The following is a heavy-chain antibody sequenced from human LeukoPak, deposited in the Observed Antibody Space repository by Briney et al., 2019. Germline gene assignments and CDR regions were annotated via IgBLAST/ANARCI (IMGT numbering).Heavy chain of an antibody. V-gene: IGHV3-13*01. CDR1: GFTFSSYD. J-gene: IGHJ4*02. Sequence: GGSLRLSCAASGFTFSSYDMHWVRQATGKGLEWVSAIGTAGDTYYPGSVKGRFTISRENAKNSLYLQMNSLRAGDTAVYYCARDHKDWGVFDYWGQGTLVTVSS. CDR2: IGTAGDT. D-gene: IGHD7-27*01. CDR3: ARDHKDWGVFDY.